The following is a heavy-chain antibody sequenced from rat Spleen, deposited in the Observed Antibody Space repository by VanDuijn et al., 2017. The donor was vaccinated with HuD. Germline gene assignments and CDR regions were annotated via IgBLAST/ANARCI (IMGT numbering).Heavy chain of an antibody. CDR2: IWGDETT. J-gene: IGHJ3*01. CDR3: TSFYYYDGSYYYPFAY. CDR1: GFSLTSYH. V-gene: IGHV2-43*01. D-gene: IGHD1-12*02. Sequence: QVQLKESGPGLVQPSQTLSLTCTVSGFSLTSYHVSWVRQPPGKGLEWMGVIWGDETTDYNSALKSRLNIIRDTSKSQVFLEINSLQTEDTAIYFCTSFYYYDGSYYYPFAYWGQGTLVTVSS.